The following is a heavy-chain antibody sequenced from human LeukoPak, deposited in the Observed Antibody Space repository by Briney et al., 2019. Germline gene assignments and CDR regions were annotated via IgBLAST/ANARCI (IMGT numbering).Heavy chain of an antibody. D-gene: IGHD6-13*01. V-gene: IGHV3-74*01. CDR3: ARVYSRGPFDS. Sequence: GGSLRLSCAASGFTFSTYWMHWVRQAPGKGPVWVSRVNSDGSGTTYADSVKGRFTISRDNAKNTIYLQMNSLRAEDTAMYYCARVYSRGPFDSWGQGTLVTVSS. J-gene: IGHJ4*02. CDR2: VNSDGSGT. CDR1: GFTFSTYW.